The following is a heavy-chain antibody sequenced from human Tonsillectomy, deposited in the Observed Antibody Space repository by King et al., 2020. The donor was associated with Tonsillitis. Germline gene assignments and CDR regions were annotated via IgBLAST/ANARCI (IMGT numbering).Heavy chain of an antibody. D-gene: IGHD3-9*01. J-gene: IGHJ4*02. CDR3: AMTLSGLSPFDY. CDR2: MKPNSGKT. Sequence: QLVQSGAEVKKPGASVKVSCKASGYTFGSHDINWVRQATGQGLEWRGWMKPNSGKTGYAQKFQGRVTMTRDTSISTAYMELSSLTSADTAVYYCAMTLSGLSPFDYWGQGTLVSVSS. CDR1: GYTFGSHD. V-gene: IGHV1-8*01.